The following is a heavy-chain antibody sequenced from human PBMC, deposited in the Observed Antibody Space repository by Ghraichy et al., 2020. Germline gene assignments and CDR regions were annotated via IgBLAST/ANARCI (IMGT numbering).Heavy chain of an antibody. Sequence: ASVKVSCKASGYTFTGYYMHWVRQAPGQGLEWMGWINPNSGGTNYAQKFQGRVTMTRDTSISTAYMELSRLRSDDTAVYYCARDLCGGDCYWVDYWGQGTLVTVFS. D-gene: IGHD2-21*02. CDR2: INPNSGGT. CDR1: GYTFTGYY. CDR3: ARDLCGGDCYWVDY. J-gene: IGHJ4*02. V-gene: IGHV1-2*02.